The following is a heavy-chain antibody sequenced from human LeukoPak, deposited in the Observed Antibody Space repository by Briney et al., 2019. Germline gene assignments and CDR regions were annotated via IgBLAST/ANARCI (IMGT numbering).Heavy chain of an antibody. Sequence: PSETLSLTCTVSGGSISSYYWSWIRQPPGKGLEWIGYIYYSGSTNYNPSLKSRVTISVDTSKNQFSLKLSSVTAADTAVYYCARDSIAVAGDYYCYYMDVWGKGTTVTVSS. CDR3: ARDSIAVAGDYYCYYMDV. D-gene: IGHD6-19*01. CDR2: IYYSGST. J-gene: IGHJ6*03. V-gene: IGHV4-59*01. CDR1: GGSISSYY.